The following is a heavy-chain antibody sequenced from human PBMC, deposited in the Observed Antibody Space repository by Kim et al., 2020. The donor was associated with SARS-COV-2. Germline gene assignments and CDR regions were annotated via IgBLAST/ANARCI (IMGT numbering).Heavy chain of an antibody. V-gene: IGHV4-59*01. CDR3: ARVTLFIDPDYYGSGTRDNWFDP. D-gene: IGHD3-10*01. CDR2: IYYSGST. CDR1: GGSISSYY. Sequence: SETLSLTCTVSGGSISSYYWSWIRQPPGKGLEWIGYIYYSGSTNYNPSLKSRVTISVDTSKNQFSLKLSSVTAADTAVYYCARVTLFIDPDYYGSGTRDNWFDPWGQGTLVTVSS. J-gene: IGHJ5*02.